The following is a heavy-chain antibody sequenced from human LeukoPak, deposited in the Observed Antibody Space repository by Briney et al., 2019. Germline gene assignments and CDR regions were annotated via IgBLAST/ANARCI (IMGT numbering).Heavy chain of an antibody. V-gene: IGHV3-21*01. CDR1: GFTFSSYS. CDR2: ISSSSGYI. J-gene: IGHJ4*02. CDR3: AREGGLQLWGFGY. D-gene: IGHD5-18*01. Sequence: PGGSLRLSCAASGFTFSSYSMNWVRQAPGKGLEWVSSISSSSGYIYYADSVKGRFTISRDNAKNSLYLQMNSLRAEDTAVYYCAREGGLQLWGFGYWGQGTLATVSS.